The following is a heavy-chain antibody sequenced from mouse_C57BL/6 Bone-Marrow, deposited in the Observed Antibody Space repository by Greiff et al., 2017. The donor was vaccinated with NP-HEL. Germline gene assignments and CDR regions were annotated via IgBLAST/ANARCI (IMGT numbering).Heavy chain of an antibody. CDR3: AKEVDGGSYEGMAY. V-gene: IGHV1-42*01. CDR2: INPSTGGT. CDR1: GYSFTGYY. D-gene: IGHD1-1*02. Sequence: EVQLQQSGPELVKPGASVKISCKASGYSFTGYYMNWVKQSPEKSLEWIGEINPSTGGTTYNQKFKAKATLTVDKSSSTAYMQLNSLTSEASADYYCAKEVDGGSYEGMAYWGQGTPVTVSA. J-gene: IGHJ3*01.